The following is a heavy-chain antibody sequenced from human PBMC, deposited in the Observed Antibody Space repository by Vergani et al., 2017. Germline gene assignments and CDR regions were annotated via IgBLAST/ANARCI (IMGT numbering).Heavy chain of an antibody. CDR2: IYYSGST. D-gene: IGHD1-1*01. V-gene: IGHV4-61*01. J-gene: IGHJ3*02. CDR1: GGSISSSSYY. Sequence: QLQLQESGPGLVKPSETLSLTCTVSGGSISSSSYYWSWIRQPPGKGLEWIGYIYYSGSTNYNPSLKSRVTISVDTSKNQFSLKLSSVTAADTAVYYCARGERVDAFDIWGQGTMVTVSS. CDR3: ARGERVDAFDI.